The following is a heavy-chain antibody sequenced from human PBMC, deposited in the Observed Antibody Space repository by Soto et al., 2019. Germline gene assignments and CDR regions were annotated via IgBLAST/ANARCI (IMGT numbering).Heavy chain of an antibody. V-gene: IGHV1-8*02. CDR3: ARGAREYQLPTYGMDL. J-gene: IGHJ6*04. CDR1: GYTFTGYY. Sequence: ASVKVSCKSSGYTFTGYYMHWVRQAPGQGLEWMGWMNPNSGNTGYAQKFQGRVTMTRNTSISTAYMELSSLRSEDTAVYYCARGAREYQLPTYGMDLRGKGTKVTVS. CDR2: MNPNSGNT. D-gene: IGHD2-2*01.